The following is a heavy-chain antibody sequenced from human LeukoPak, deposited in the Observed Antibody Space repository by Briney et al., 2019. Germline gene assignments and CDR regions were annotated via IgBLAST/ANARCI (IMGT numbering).Heavy chain of an antibody. CDR1: GFTFSSYA. V-gene: IGHV3-64*02. CDR2: INSNGQKT. CDR3: ARARRDGSNSYYFDY. J-gene: IGHJ4*02. Sequence: GRSLRLSCAASGFTFSSYAMPWVRQAPGKGLQFVSSINSNGQKTYYADSVKGRFTISRDYSKNTVFLQMGSLGADDMAVYYCARARRDGSNSYYFDYWGRGTLVSVSS. D-gene: IGHD2-8*01.